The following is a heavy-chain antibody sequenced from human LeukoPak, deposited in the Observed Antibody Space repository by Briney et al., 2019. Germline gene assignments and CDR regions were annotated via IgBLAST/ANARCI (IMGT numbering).Heavy chain of an antibody. Sequence: ASVKVSCKASGYTFTSYGISWVRQAPGQGLQWMGWISVYNGNTNYAQKLQGRVTMTTDTSTSVAYMELRSLTSDDTAVYYCTRAPPGMTMMTDYWGQGTLVTVSS. V-gene: IGHV1-18*01. J-gene: IGHJ4*02. CDR1: GYTFTSYG. D-gene: IGHD3-22*01. CDR3: TRAPPGMTMMTDY. CDR2: ISVYNGNT.